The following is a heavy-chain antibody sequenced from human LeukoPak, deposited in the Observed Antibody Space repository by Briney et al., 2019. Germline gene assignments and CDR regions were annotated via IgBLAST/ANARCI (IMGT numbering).Heavy chain of an antibody. CDR3: ARELVAGNYYYYGMDV. CDR1: GFTFSSYA. CDR2: ISYDGSNK. Sequence: PGGSLRLSCAAAGFTFSSYAMHGVRQAPGKGLEWVAVISYDGSNKYYADSVKGRFTISRDNSKNTLYLQMNSLRAEDTAVYYCARELVAGNYYYYGMDVWGQGTTVTVSS. D-gene: IGHD6-19*01. J-gene: IGHJ6*02. V-gene: IGHV3-30-3*01.